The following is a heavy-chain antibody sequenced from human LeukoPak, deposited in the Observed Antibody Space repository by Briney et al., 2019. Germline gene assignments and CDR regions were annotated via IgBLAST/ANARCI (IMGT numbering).Heavy chain of an antibody. V-gene: IGHV3-30*18. Sequence: PGGSLRLSCAASGFTFSDYGMYWVRQAPGKGLEWVAVVSYDGTNEKYADPVKGRFTISRDNSKNTLSLQMNSLRADDTAVYYCAKDWANGDYIDHWGQGTLVTVSS. CDR2: VSYDGTNE. CDR3: AKDWANGDYIDH. D-gene: IGHD2-8*01. J-gene: IGHJ4*02. CDR1: GFTFSDYG.